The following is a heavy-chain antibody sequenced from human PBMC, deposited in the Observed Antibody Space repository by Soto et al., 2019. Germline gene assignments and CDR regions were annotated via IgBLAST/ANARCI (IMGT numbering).Heavy chain of an antibody. Sequence: PGGSLRLSCAASGFTFSSYSMNWVRQAPGKGLEWVSSISSSSSYIYYADSVKGRFTISRDNAKNSLYLQMNSLGAEDTAVYYCAKVGDYDFWSGYYPPYYMDVWGKGTTVTVSS. D-gene: IGHD3-3*01. CDR2: ISSSSSYI. J-gene: IGHJ6*03. CDR1: GFTFSSYS. CDR3: AKVGDYDFWSGYYPPYYMDV. V-gene: IGHV3-21*01.